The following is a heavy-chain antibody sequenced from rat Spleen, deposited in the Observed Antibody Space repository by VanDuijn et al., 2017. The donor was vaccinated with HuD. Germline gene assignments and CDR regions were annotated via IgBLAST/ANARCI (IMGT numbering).Heavy chain of an antibody. CDR1: GFTFSDYY. V-gene: IGHV5-29*01. CDR2: ISYDGSST. J-gene: IGHJ3*01. D-gene: IGHD1-10*01. Sequence: EVQLVESDGGLVQPGGSLKLSCAASGFTFSDYYMAWVRQAPTKGLEWVATISYDGSSTYYRDSVKGRFTISRDNAKSTLYLQMDSLRSEDTATYYCARYNNGFAYWGQGTLVTVSS. CDR3: ARYNNGFAY.